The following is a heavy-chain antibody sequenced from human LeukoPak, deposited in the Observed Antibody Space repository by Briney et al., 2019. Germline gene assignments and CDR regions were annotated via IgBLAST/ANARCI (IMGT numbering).Heavy chain of an antibody. D-gene: IGHD2-15*01. J-gene: IGHJ4*02. CDR1: GFTFSHYS. Sequence: GGSLRLSCAASGFTFSHYSMNWVRQAPGNGLEWVSSISSSSNYIYYADSVKGRFSISRDNAKNSVSLQMNSLRAEDTAVYYCARVRARYGVVVAATSDYWGQGTLVTVSS. CDR3: ARVRARYGVVVAATSDY. V-gene: IGHV3-21*01. CDR2: ISSSSNYI.